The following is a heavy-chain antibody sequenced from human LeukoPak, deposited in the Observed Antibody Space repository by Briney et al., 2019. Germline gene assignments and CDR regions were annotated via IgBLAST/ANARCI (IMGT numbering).Heavy chain of an antibody. V-gene: IGHV1-46*01. J-gene: IGHJ4*02. CDR3: AREFSIRDGYSEVAQKCFDY. Sequence: ASVKVSCKASGYTFTSHYLHWVRQAPGQGLEWMGIINLSGGSTSYAQKFQGRVTMTRDTSTSTVHMDLSSLRFEDTAVYYCAREFSIRDGYSEVAQKCFDYWGQGTLVTVSS. CDR2: INLSGGST. CDR1: GYTFTSHY. D-gene: IGHD5-24*01.